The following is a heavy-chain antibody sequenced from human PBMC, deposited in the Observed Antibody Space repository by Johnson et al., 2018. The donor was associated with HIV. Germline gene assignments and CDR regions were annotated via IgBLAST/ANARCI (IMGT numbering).Heavy chain of an antibody. D-gene: IGHD3-22*01. CDR1: GFTFSSYG. CDR3: GGSYYYDSSGYYARNAFDI. CDR2: IRYDGRNK. J-gene: IGHJ3*02. V-gene: IGHV3-30*02. Sequence: VQLVESGGGVVQPGGSLRLSCAASGFTFSSYGMHWVRQAPGKGLEWVAFIRYDGRNKYYADSVKGRFTISRDNSKNTLYLQMNSLRAEDTAVYYCGGSYYYDSSGYYARNAFDIWGQGTMVTVSS.